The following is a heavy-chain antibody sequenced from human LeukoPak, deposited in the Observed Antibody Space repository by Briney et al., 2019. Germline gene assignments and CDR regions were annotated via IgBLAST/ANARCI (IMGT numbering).Heavy chain of an antibody. J-gene: IGHJ3*02. CDR1: GGSISGGSYY. Sequence: SQTLSITCTVSGGSISGGSYYWSWIRQPAGKGLEWIGRIYTSGSTNYNPSLKSRVTISVDTSKNQFSLKLSSVTAADTAVYYCARRAIVGAENAFDIWGQGTMVTVSS. D-gene: IGHD1-26*01. CDR3: ARRAIVGAENAFDI. CDR2: IYTSGST. V-gene: IGHV4-61*02.